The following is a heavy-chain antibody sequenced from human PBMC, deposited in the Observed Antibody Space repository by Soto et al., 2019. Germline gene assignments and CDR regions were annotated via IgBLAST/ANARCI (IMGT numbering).Heavy chain of an antibody. CDR1: GDSISSSSYY. J-gene: IGHJ4*02. V-gene: IGHV4-39*01. Sequence: PSETLSLTCTVSGDSISSSSYYWGWIRQPPGKGLEWIGSIYYSGSTYYNPSLKSRVTISVDTSKNQFSLKLSSVTAADTAVYYCARHKLGYCSSTSCYPTGQFDYWGQGTLVTVSS. CDR3: ARHKLGYCSSTSCYPTGQFDY. CDR2: IYYSGST. D-gene: IGHD2-2*01.